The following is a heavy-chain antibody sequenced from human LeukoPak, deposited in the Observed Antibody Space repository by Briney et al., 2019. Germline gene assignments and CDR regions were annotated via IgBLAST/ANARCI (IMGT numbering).Heavy chain of an antibody. V-gene: IGHV1-8*01. Sequence: ASVKVSCKVSGYTFTSYDISWVRQATGQGLAWMGWMNPNSGDTRYAERFQGGVTMTRDTSISTAYMLLSSLRSDDTAVYYCARGGGPEGTIFGVILIPEGLKLDYYYGMDVWGQGTTVTVSS. J-gene: IGHJ6*02. CDR2: MNPNSGDT. D-gene: IGHD3-3*01. CDR1: GYTFTSYD. CDR3: ARGGGPEGTIFGVILIPEGLKLDYYYGMDV.